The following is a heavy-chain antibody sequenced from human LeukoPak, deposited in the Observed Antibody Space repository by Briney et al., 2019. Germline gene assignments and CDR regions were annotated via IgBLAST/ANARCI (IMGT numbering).Heavy chain of an antibody. J-gene: IGHJ4*02. Sequence: GGSLRLSCAASGFTFSSYAMHWVRQAPGKGLEWVAVISYHGSSKYYADSVKGRLAISRDNSKNTLFLQMNNLRAEDTAVYSCARGQGPAAAIDYWGQGTLVTVSS. V-gene: IGHV3-30*09. CDR1: GFTFSSYA. D-gene: IGHD6-13*01. CDR3: ARGQGPAAAIDY. CDR2: ISYHGSSK.